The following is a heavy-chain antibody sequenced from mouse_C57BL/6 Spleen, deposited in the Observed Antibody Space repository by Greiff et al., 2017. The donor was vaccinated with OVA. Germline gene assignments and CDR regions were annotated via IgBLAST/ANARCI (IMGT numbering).Heavy chain of an antibody. Sequence: QVTLKESGPGILQSSQTLSLTCSFSGFSLSTSGMGLSWNRQPSGKGLEWLAHIYWDDDKRSTPSLKRRLTISKDTSRNLVFLKITSVDTAYTATYYCARRDNWEGYFDYWGQGTALTVSS. V-gene: IGHV8-12*01. D-gene: IGHD4-1*01. CDR2: IYWDDDK. CDR1: GFSLSTSGMG. J-gene: IGHJ2*01. CDR3: ARRDNWEGYFDY.